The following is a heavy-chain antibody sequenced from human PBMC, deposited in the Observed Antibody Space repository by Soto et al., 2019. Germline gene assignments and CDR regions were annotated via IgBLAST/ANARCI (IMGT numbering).Heavy chain of an antibody. V-gene: IGHV4-30-4*01. D-gene: IGHD2-2*01. Sequence: SETLSLNCTVSGGSISSGDYYWSWIRQPPGKGLEWIGYIYYSGSTYYNPSLKSRVTISVDTSKNQFSLKLSSVTAADTAVYYCARGRVVPAAKYNYGMDVCGQGTTVTVSS. J-gene: IGHJ6*02. CDR1: GGSISSGDYY. CDR2: IYYSGST. CDR3: ARGRVVPAAKYNYGMDV.